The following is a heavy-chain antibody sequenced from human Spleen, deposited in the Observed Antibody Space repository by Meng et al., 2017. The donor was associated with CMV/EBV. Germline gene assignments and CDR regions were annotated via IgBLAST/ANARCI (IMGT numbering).Heavy chain of an antibody. V-gene: IGHV3-15*01. J-gene: IGHJ5*02. CDR3: TPPPRYCSSTSCFNWFDP. CDR2: IKSKTDGGTT. CDR1: FSNAW. Sequence: FSNAWMSWVRQAPGKGLEWVGRIKSKTDGGTTDYAAPVKGRFTISRDDSKNTLYLQMNSLKTEDTAVYYCTPPPRYCSSTSCFNWFDPWGQGTLVTVSS. D-gene: IGHD2-2*01.